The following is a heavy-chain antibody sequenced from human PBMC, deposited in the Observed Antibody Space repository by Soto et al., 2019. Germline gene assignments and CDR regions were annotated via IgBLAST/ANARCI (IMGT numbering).Heavy chain of an antibody. V-gene: IGHV4-34*01. CDR3: ARGYYDFWSGYYLYFDY. CDR2: INHSGST. Sequence: PXETLCLTCAVDGWSFSGYYWSWIRQPPGRGLEWIGEINHSGSTNYNPSLKSRVTISVDTSKNQFSLKLSSVTAAGTAVYYCARGYYDFWSGYYLYFDYWGQGTLVTVSS. J-gene: IGHJ4*02. CDR1: GWSFSGYY. D-gene: IGHD3-3*01.